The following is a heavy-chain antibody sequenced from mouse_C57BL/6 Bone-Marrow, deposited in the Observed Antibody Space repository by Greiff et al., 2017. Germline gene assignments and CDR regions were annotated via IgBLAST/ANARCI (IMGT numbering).Heavy chain of an antibody. CDR1: GFSLTSYG. J-gene: IGHJ2*01. V-gene: IGHV2-2*01. CDR2: IWSGGST. D-gene: IGHD2-2*01. Sequence: QVQLQQSGPGLVQPSQSLSITCTVSGFSLTSYGVHWVRQSPGKGLEWLGVIWSGGSTDYNAAFIARLSISKDNSKSQCFFKMNSLQADDTAIYYCACGYGGSDIDYWGQGTTLTVSS. CDR3: ACGYGGSDIDY.